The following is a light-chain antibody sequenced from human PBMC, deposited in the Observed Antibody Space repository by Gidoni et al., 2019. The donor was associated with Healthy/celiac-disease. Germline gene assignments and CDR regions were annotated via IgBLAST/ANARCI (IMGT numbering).Light chain of an antibody. CDR3: SSYTSSSTPVV. CDR1: SSDVGGYNY. V-gene: IGLV2-14*03. CDR2: DVR. J-gene: IGLJ2*01. Sequence: QSALPQPAYVSGSPGQSITISCTGTSSDVGGYNYVSWYQQHPGKAPKRLIYDVRNRPTGVSTRFPASKSCNTASLTISVLQAEDEADYYCSSYTSSSTPVVVGGGTKLTVL.